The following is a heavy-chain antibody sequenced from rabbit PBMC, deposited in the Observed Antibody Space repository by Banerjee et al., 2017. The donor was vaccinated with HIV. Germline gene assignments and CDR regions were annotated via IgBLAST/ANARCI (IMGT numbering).Heavy chain of an antibody. D-gene: IGHD6-1*01. J-gene: IGHJ4*01. V-gene: IGHV1S45*01. CDR3: EREDSAGYGGDNYDL. CDR1: GFSLSSSYC. CDR2: MDAGSSGTT. Sequence: QEQLEESGGGLVQPEGSLTLTCTASGFSLSSSYCMCWVRQAPGKGLEWIACMDAGSSGTTNYASWAKGRFTISKTSSTTVTLQMTSLTAADTATYFCEREDSAGYGGDNYDLWGPGTLVTVS.